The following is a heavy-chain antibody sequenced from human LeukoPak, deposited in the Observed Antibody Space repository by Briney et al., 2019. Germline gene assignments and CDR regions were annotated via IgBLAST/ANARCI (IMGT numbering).Heavy chain of an antibody. J-gene: IGHJ4*02. CDR2: IRNKAYGGTA. D-gene: IGHD3-9*01. V-gene: IGHV3-49*03. Sequence: GGSLRLSCSASGFTFGDYSMSWFRQAPGKGLEWVGFIRNKAYGGTAEYAASVKGRFTISRDDSESIAYLQMDSLKTEDTAVYYCSREVRYFDWFQADYWGQGALVTVSS. CDR1: GFTFGDYS. CDR3: SREVRYFDWFQADY.